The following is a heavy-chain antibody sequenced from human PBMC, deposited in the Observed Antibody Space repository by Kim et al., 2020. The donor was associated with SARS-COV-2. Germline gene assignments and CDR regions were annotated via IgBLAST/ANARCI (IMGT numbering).Heavy chain of an antibody. Sequence: ANYAQKFQGRVPITADKSTSTAYMELSSQESEDTAVYYGARIAAAGTVDYWGQGTLVTVSS. CDR2: A. CDR3: ARIAAAGTVDY. V-gene: IGHV1-69*02. D-gene: IGHD6-13*01. J-gene: IGHJ4*02.